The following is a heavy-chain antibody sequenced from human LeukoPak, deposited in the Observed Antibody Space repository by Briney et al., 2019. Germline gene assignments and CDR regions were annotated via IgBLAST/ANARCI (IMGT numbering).Heavy chain of an antibody. CDR1: GFTFSSYA. Sequence: GGSLRLSCAASGFTFSSYAMGWVRQAPGKGLEWVSAISATGGSTFYADSVKGRFTISRDNSKDTLYLQMNSVRAEDTAVYYCAKGPLIGWYYFDSWGQGTLVTVSS. D-gene: IGHD2-15*01. V-gene: IGHV3-23*01. CDR2: ISATGGST. CDR3: AKGPLIGWYYFDS. J-gene: IGHJ4*02.